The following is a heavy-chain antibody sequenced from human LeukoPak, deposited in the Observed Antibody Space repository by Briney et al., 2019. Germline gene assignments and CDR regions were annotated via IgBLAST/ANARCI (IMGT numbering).Heavy chain of an antibody. CDR1: GFTFNTYW. CDR3: ARRRCSSASCLFDY. J-gene: IGHJ4*02. D-gene: IGHD2-2*01. CDR2: IKQDGSEK. V-gene: IGHV3-7*01. Sequence: GGSLRLSCVASGFTFNTYWMSWVRQAPGKGLEWVANIKQDGSEKYYMDSVKGRFTISRDTAKNSLYLQMNSLRAEDTAVYYCARRRCSSASCLFDYWGQGALVTVSS.